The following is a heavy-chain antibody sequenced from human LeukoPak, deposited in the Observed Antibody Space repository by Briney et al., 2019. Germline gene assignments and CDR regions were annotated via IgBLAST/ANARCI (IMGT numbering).Heavy chain of an antibody. D-gene: IGHD6-13*01. J-gene: IGHJ5*02. CDR1: GGSISSSTYY. Sequence: SETLSLTCTVSGGSISSSTYYWGWIRQSPGKGLEWIGSVHYSGGSNYNPSLKSRVTISVDTSKNQFSLKLSSVTAADTAVYYCARESYSSSWYWFDPWGQGTLVTVSS. CDR3: ARESYSSSWYWFDP. CDR2: VHYSGGS. V-gene: IGHV4-39*07.